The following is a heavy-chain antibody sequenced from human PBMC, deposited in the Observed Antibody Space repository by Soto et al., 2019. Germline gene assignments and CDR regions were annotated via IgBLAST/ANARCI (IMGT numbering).Heavy chain of an antibody. J-gene: IGHJ4*02. V-gene: IGHV3-7*03. CDR1: GFTFSSYW. Sequence: EVQLVESGGGLVQPGGSLRLSCAASGFTFSSYWMSWVRQAPGKGLEWVANIKQDGSEKYYVDSVKGRFTLSRHNAKNSLYLQMNSLRAEDAAVYYCARDKSGSWTYWGQGPLVTVSS. D-gene: IGHD3-10*01. CDR2: IKQDGSEK. CDR3: ARDKSGSWTY.